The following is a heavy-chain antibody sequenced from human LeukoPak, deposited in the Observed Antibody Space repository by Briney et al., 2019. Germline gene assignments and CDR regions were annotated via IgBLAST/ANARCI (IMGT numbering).Heavy chain of an antibody. CDR3: ARGQPRNFDSSGYYSGGYYDYDF. CDR1: GGSFIGHY. D-gene: IGHD3-22*01. Sequence: PSETLSLTCAVSGGSFIGHYWSWIRQPPGKGLEWIGEINQSGSAKYNPSLKSRVSISVHLSKNEFSLELNSVTAADTAVYYCARGQPRNFDSSGYYSGGYYDYDFSGEGAPVTVSS. CDR2: INQSGSA. J-gene: IGHJ4*02. V-gene: IGHV4-34*01.